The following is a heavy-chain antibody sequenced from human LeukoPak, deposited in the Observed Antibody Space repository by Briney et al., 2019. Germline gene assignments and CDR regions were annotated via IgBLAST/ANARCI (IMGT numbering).Heavy chain of an antibody. V-gene: IGHV2-5*02. CDR2: IYWGDDK. CDR1: GFSLSTSGVG. CDR3: AHRGGTTPFDP. J-gene: IGHJ5*02. D-gene: IGHD1-1*01. Sequence: ESGPTPVNPTQTLTLTCTFSGFSLSTSGVGVGWIRQPPGKALARLALIYWGDDKRYSPSLKSRLTITKYSSKNQVVLTMTNMDPVDTATYYCAHRGGTTPFDPWGQGTLVTVSS.